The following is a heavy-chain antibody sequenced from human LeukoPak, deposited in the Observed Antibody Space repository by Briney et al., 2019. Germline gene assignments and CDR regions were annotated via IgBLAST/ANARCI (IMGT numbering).Heavy chain of an antibody. CDR1: GDTLTELS. Sequence: ASGKVSCRVSGDTLTELSTHWVRQAPGKGLEWMGGFDPEHGEMIYAQKLQGRVTMTEDRSTDTAYMELSSLRSEDTAVYYCATGGPWDLLKYWGQGTLVTVSS. CDR3: ATGGPWDLLKY. CDR2: FDPEHGEM. V-gene: IGHV1-24*01. D-gene: IGHD3-9*01. J-gene: IGHJ4*02.